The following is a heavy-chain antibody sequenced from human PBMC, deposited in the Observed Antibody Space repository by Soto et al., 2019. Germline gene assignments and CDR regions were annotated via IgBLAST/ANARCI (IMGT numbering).Heavy chain of an antibody. Sequence: EVQLVQSGAEVKKPGESLRISCKGSGYSFTSYWISWVRQMPGKGLEWMGRIDPSDSCTNYSPSFQGHVTISADKSISTADLQWSSLKASDTAMYYCAAPKQLSMGYYYGMDVWGQGTTVTVSS. CDR3: AAPKQLSMGYYYGMDV. CDR2: IDPSDSCT. CDR1: GYSFTSYW. V-gene: IGHV5-10-1*01. D-gene: IGHD2-2*01. J-gene: IGHJ6*02.